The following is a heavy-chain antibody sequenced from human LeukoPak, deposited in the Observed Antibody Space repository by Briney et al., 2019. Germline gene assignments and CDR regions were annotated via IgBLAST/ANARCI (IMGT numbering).Heavy chain of an antibody. Sequence: GASVKVSCKASGYTFTSYYMHWVRQAPGQGLEWMGIINPSGGSTSYAQKFQGRVTMTRDTSTSTVYMELSSLRSEDTAVYYCASYRGYCSSTSCSRGGFWFDPWGQGTLVTVSS. CDR3: ASYRGYCSSTSCSRGGFWFDP. CDR1: GYTFTSYY. J-gene: IGHJ5*02. V-gene: IGHV1-46*01. D-gene: IGHD2-2*01. CDR2: INPSGGST.